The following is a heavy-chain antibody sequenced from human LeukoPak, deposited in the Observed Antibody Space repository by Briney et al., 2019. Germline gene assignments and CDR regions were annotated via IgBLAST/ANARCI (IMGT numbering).Heavy chain of an antibody. J-gene: IGHJ6*03. Sequence: GGSLRLSCAASGFTFSSYEMNWVRQAPGKGLEWVSYISSSGSTIYYADSVKGRFTISRDNAKNSLYLQMNSLRAEDTAVYYCARVGNSGYGNYYYYMDVWGKGTTVTISS. CDR3: ARVGNSGYGNYYYYMDV. D-gene: IGHD5-12*01. CDR1: GFTFSSYE. V-gene: IGHV3-48*03. CDR2: ISSSGSTI.